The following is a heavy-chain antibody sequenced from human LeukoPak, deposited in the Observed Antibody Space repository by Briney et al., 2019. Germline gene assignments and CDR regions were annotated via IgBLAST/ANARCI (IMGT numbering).Heavy chain of an antibody. V-gene: IGHV1-2*02. Sequence: GASVKVSCKASGYTFTGYYMHWVRQAPGQGLEWMGWINPNSGGTNYAQKFQGRVTMTRDTSISTAYMELSRLRSDDTAVYYCARGRAYSGSPDAFDIWGQGTMVTVSS. CDR2: INPNSGGT. CDR1: GYTFTGYY. J-gene: IGHJ3*02. CDR3: ARGRAYSGSPDAFDI. D-gene: IGHD5-12*01.